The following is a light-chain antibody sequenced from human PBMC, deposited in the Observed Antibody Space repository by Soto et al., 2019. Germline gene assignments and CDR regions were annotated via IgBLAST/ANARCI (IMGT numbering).Light chain of an antibody. Sequence: AIQLTQSPSSLSASIGDRVTITCRASQGISSALAWYQQKPGKAPNLLIYHASRLEGGVPSRFSGSGSGTDFTLTISSLQPEDFATYYCQQFNSFPITFGQGTRLEIK. J-gene: IGKJ5*01. CDR3: QQFNSFPIT. V-gene: IGKV1-13*02. CDR1: QGISSA. CDR2: HAS.